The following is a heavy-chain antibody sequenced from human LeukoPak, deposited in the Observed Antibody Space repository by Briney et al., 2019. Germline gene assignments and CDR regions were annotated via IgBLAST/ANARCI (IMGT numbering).Heavy chain of an antibody. Sequence: GASVKVSCKASGYTFTSYFIHWVRQAPGQGLEWMGMINPSGGGTSYAQKFQGRVTMTRDTSTRTVYMEVSSLKPEDTAVYYCARQGAYSSAIGMGYWGQGTLVTVSS. J-gene: IGHJ4*02. D-gene: IGHD6-19*01. V-gene: IGHV1-46*01. CDR2: INPSGGGT. CDR1: GYTFTSYF. CDR3: ARQGAYSSAIGMGY.